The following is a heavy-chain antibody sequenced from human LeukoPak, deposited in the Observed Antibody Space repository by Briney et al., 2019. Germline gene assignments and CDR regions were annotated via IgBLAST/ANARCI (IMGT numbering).Heavy chain of an antibody. V-gene: IGHV1-2*02. Sequence: ASVKVSCKASGYTFTSYYMHWVRQAPGQGLEWMGWINPNSGGTNYAQKFQGRVTMTRDTSISTAYMELSRLRSVDTAVYYCARVPVWFGELLFDYWGQGTLVTVSS. CDR2: INPNSGGT. J-gene: IGHJ4*02. D-gene: IGHD3-10*01. CDR1: GYTFTSYY. CDR3: ARVPVWFGELLFDY.